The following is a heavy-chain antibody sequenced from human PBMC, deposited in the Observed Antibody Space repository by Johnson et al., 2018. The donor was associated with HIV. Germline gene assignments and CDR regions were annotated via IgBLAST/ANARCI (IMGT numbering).Heavy chain of an antibody. Sequence: QVQLVESGGGVVQPGRSLRLSCAASGFTFSSYAMHWVRQAPGKGLEWVAVISYDGSNKYYADSVKGRFTISRDNSKNTLYLQMNSLRAEDTAVYYCARVWTTRGAFDIWGQGTMVTVSS. CDR3: ARVWTTRGAFDI. V-gene: IGHV3-30-3*01. D-gene: IGHD3/OR15-3a*01. J-gene: IGHJ3*02. CDR1: GFTFSSYA. CDR2: ISYDGSNK.